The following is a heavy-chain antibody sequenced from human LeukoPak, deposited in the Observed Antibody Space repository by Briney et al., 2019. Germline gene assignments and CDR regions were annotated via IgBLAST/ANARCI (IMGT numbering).Heavy chain of an antibody. CDR1: GGSISSSSYY. CDR3: ARREAQPM. CDR2: IYYSGST. V-gene: IGHV4-39*07. J-gene: IGHJ3*02. Sequence: NTSQTLSLTCTVSGGSISSSSYYWGWIRQPPGKGLEWIGSIYYSGSTYYNPSLRGRVTISVDTSKNQFSLKLRSVTAADTAVYYCARREAQPMWGQGTMVTVSS. D-gene: IGHD2-2*01.